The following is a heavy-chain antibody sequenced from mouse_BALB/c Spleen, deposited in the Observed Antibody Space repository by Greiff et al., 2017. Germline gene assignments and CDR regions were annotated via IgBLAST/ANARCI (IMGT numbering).Heavy chain of an antibody. CDR2: SRNKANDYTT. V-gene: IGHV7-1*02. J-gene: IGHJ1*01. CDR3: ARANYYYGSSAWYFDG. CDR1: GFTFSDFY. D-gene: IGHD1-1*01. Sequence: EVQVVESGGGLVQPGGSLRLSCATSGFTFSDFYMEWVRQPPGKRLEWIAASRNKANDYTTEYSASVKGRFIVSRDTSQSVLYLQMNALRAEDTAMYYCARANYYYGSSAWYFDGWGGGTTVTVAA.